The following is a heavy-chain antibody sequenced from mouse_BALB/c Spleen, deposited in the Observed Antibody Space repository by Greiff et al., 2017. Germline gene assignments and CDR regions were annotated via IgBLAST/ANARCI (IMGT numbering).Heavy chain of an antibody. CDR2: ISYSGST. CDR3: ARRELGRLAWFAY. CDR1: GYSITSDYV. D-gene: IGHD4-1*01. J-gene: IGHJ3*01. Sequence: EVKLVESGPGLVKPSQSLSLTCTASGYSITSDYVCYLIRQLPGNQLEWMDYISYSGSTSYNPSFKSQISITRDTSKNKFFLQLNTLTTEDTATYYCARRELGRLAWFAYWGQGTLVTVSA. V-gene: IGHV3-2*02.